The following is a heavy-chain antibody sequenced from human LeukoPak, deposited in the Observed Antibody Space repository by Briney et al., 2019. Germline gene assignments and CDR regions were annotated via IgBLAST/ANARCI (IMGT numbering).Heavy chain of an antibody. D-gene: IGHD3-22*01. CDR2: LFHSGSI. J-gene: IGHJ3*02. CDR1: GGSISSHY. Sequence: PSETLSLTCSVSGGSISSHYWSWIRQPPGKELEWIGYLFHSGSINYNPSLQSRVTISVDTSRNHFSLKLTSVTAADTAVYYCTRLLDNDSSGYPDTFDMWGQGTMVTVSS. V-gene: IGHV4-59*11. CDR3: TRLLDNDSSGYPDTFDM.